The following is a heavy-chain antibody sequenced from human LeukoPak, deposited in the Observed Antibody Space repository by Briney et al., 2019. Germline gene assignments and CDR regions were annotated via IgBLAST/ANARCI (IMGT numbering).Heavy chain of an antibody. CDR2: ISYDGSNE. Sequence: GGSLRLSCAASGFPFNSYAMHWVRQAPGKGLEWVAVISYDGSNEYYADSVRGRFTISRDNAKNTLYLQMNSLRTEDTAVYSCARGHHYFGSGSPLDAAFDIWGQGTMVTVSS. D-gene: IGHD3-10*01. CDR1: GFPFNSYA. V-gene: IGHV3-30-3*01. J-gene: IGHJ3*02. CDR3: ARGHHYFGSGSPLDAAFDI.